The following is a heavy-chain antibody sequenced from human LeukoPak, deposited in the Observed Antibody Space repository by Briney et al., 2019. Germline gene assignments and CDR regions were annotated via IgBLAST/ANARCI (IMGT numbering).Heavy chain of an antibody. J-gene: IGHJ5*02. Sequence: GASLTLACAPAGFSFRMYATGCGREAPQGGVGGVSAISGSGGSTYYADSVKGRFTISRDNSKNTLYLQMNSLRAEDTAVYYCAKNNPVLRGFDPWGQGTLVTVSS. D-gene: IGHD1/OR15-1a*01. CDR1: GFSFRMYA. CDR3: AKNNPVLRGFDP. V-gene: IGHV3-23*01. CDR2: ISGSGGST.